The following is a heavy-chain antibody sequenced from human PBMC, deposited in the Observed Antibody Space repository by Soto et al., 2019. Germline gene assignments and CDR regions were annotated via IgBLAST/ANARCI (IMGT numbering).Heavy chain of an antibody. D-gene: IGHD3-10*01. Sequence: GGSLRLSCAASGFTFSSYAMIWVRQASGKGLEWVSVISGGGITHYANSVKGRFTISRDNSKNTVYLQMSTLRAEDTALYYCAKGNNYVGVFDSWGQGTLVTVSS. J-gene: IGHJ5*01. CDR2: ISGGGIT. CDR3: AKGNNYVGVFDS. CDR1: GFTFSSYA. V-gene: IGHV3-23*01.